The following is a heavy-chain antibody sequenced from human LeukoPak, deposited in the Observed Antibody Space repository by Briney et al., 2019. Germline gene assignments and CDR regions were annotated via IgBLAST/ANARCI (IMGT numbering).Heavy chain of an antibody. D-gene: IGHD5-12*01. Sequence: GGSLRLSCAASGFTFSSYAMHWVRQAPGKGLEWVAVISYDGSNKYYADSVKGRFTISRDNSKNTLYLQMNSLRAEDTAVYYCASRGYEGVYLDYWGQGTLVTVSS. CDR2: ISYDGSNK. J-gene: IGHJ4*02. CDR1: GFTFSSYA. V-gene: IGHV3-30-3*01. CDR3: ASRGYEGVYLDY.